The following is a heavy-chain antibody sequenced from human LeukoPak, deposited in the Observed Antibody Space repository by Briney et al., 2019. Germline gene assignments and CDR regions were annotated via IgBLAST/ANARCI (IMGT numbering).Heavy chain of an antibody. CDR1: GFTFSSYS. D-gene: IGHD1-1*01. J-gene: IGHJ4*02. Sequence: PGGSLRLSCAASGFTFSSYSMNWVRQAPGKGLEWVSSISSSSSYIYYADSVKGRSTISRDNAKNSLYLQMNSLRAEDTAVYYCASWYNWNVDYWGQGTLVTVSS. CDR2: ISSSSSYI. V-gene: IGHV3-21*01. CDR3: ASWYNWNVDY.